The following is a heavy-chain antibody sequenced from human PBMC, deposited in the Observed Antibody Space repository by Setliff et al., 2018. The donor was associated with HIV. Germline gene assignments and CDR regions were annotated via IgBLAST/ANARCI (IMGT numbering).Heavy chain of an antibody. V-gene: IGHV4-59*08. CDR1: GGSTSFYH. Sequence: SETLSLTCTVSGGSTSFYHWSWIRQSPGKGLEWIGYIYYSGSTSYNPSLKSRLTMSVDTSKNQFSLKLSSVTAADTAVYYCAGPGGALGTWGQGILVTVSS. J-gene: IGHJ5*02. D-gene: IGHD1-26*01. CDR3: AGPGGALGT. CDR2: IYYSGST.